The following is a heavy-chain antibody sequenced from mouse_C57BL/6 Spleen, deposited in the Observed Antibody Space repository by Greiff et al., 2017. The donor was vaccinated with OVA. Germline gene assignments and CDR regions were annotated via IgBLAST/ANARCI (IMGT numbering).Heavy chain of an antibody. J-gene: IGHJ3*01. V-gene: IGHV5-4*01. CDR3: ARDRGYDVGAWFAY. CDR2: ISDGGSYT. Sequence: EVQRVESGGGLVKPGGSLKLSCAASGFTFSSYAMSWVRQTPEKRLEWVATISDGGSYTYYPDNVKGRFTISRDNAKNNLYLQMSHLKSEDTAMYYCARDRGYDVGAWFAYWGQGTLVTVSA. CDR1: GFTFSSYA. D-gene: IGHD2-2*01.